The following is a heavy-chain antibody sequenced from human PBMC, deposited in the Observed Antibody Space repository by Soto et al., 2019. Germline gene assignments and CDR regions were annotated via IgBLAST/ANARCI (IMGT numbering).Heavy chain of an antibody. D-gene: IGHD2-15*01. CDR3: ARRYCSGGSCYYFDY. V-gene: IGHV3-21*01. Sequence: EVQLVESGGGLVKPGGSLRLSCAASGFTFSSYSMNWVRQAPGKGLEWVSSISSSSSYIYYADSVKGRFTISRDNAKNSLDLQMNSLRAEDTAVYYCARRYCSGGSCYYFDYWGQGTLVTVSS. CDR2: ISSSSSYI. J-gene: IGHJ4*02. CDR1: GFTFSSYS.